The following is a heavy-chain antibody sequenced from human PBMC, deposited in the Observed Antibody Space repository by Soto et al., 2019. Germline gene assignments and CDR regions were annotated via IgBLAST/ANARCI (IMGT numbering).Heavy chain of an antibody. CDR2: IYPGDSDT. Sequence: PGESLKISCKGSGDSFTTSWIGWVRQMPGKGLEWMGIIYPGDSDTRYSPSFQGQVTISADKSISTAYLQWSSLKASDTAMYYCARRRQLGYYYYGMDVWGQGTTVTVSS. D-gene: IGHD7-27*01. V-gene: IGHV5-51*01. CDR3: ARRRQLGYYYYGMDV. J-gene: IGHJ6*02. CDR1: GDSFTTSW.